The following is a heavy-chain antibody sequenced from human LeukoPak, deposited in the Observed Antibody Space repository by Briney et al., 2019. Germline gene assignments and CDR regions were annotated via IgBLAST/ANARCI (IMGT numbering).Heavy chain of an antibody. V-gene: IGHV3-23*01. D-gene: IGHD3-22*01. Sequence: PGGSLRLSCAASGFTFSSYAMSWVRQAPGKGLEWVSAISGSGGSTYYADSVKGRFTISRDNSKNTLYLQMNSLRAERTAVYYCTKDQNYYDSSGYYAKAGDWGQGTLVTVSS. CDR2: ISGSGGST. J-gene: IGHJ4*02. CDR3: TKDQNYYDSSGYYAKAGD. CDR1: GFTFSSYA.